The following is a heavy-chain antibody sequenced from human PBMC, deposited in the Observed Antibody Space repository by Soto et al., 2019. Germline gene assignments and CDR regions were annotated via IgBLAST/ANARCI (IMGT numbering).Heavy chain of an antibody. V-gene: IGHV3-23*01. CDR2: IRGRGNSA. Sequence: VQSLRLSCAASGFTFITYDMIWIRQAPGKGLEGVSDIRGRGNSAFYADSVKGRFTISRDNSNNTLYLQMNNLRADDTAVYYCARETQVAGTIYYDFWGQGTLVTV. J-gene: IGHJ4*02. CDR3: ARETQVAGTIYYDF. D-gene: IGHD6-19*01. CDR1: GFTFITYD.